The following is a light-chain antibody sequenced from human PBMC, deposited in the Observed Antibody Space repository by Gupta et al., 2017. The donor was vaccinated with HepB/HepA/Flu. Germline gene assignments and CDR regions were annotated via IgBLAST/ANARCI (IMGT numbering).Light chain of an antibody. Sequence: IQLSQSPSCLSASVGDRVTITCRASQSISSWLAWYQQKPGKAPKLLIYKASSLESGVPSRFSGSGSGTEFTLTISSLQPDDFATYYCQQYNSYSGTFGQGTKVEIK. V-gene: IGKV1-5*03. J-gene: IGKJ1*01. CDR1: QSISSW. CDR3: QQYNSYSGT. CDR2: KAS.